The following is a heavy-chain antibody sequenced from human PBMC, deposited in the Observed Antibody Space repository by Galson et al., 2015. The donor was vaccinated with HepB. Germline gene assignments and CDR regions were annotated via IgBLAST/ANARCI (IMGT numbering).Heavy chain of an antibody. D-gene: IGHD7-27*01. CDR2: INPSGGST. CDR1: GYTFTSYH. J-gene: IGHJ4*02. Sequence: SVKVSCKASGYTFTSYHMHWVRQAPGQGLEWMGIINPSGGSTTYAQKFQGRVTMTRDTSTGTVYMYLSSLRSEDTAVYYCARDNWGYPDYWGQGTLVTVSS. V-gene: IGHV1-46*01. CDR3: ARDNWGYPDY.